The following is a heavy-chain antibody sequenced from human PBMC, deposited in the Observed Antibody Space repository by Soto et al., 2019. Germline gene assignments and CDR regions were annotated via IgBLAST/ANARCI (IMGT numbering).Heavy chain of an antibody. V-gene: IGHV1-18*01. CDR3: ARDPYHVLMVNAPNLYGMDV. J-gene: IGHJ6*02. Sequence: QVQLVQSGAEVKKPGASVKVSCKASGYTFTTYDISWVRQAPGQGLEWMGRISTYNGNTNYPQSLQGRLPMTPATSTTTAYMELRNLRSDDTAGYYCARDPYHVLMVNAPNLYGMDVWGQGTTVTVSS. D-gene: IGHD2-8*01. CDR2: ISTYNGNT. CDR1: GYTFTTYD.